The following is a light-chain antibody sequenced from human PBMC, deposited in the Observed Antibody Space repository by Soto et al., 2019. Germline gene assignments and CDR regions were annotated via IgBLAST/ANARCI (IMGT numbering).Light chain of an antibody. J-gene: IGLJ3*02. Sequence: QSVLTQPPSASGTPGQRVTISCSGSSSNIGSNTVNWYQQLPGTAPKLLIYSNNQRPSGVPDRFSGSKSGTSASLAISGLQSEDEAEYYWAAWDDSLNGGVFGGGTKLTVL. V-gene: IGLV1-44*01. CDR1: SSNIGSNT. CDR3: AAWDDSLNGGV. CDR2: SNN.